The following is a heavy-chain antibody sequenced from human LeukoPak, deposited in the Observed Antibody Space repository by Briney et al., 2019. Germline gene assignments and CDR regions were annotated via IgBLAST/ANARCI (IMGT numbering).Heavy chain of an antibody. D-gene: IGHD5-18*01. Sequence: PSETLSLTRAVYGGSFSGYYWSWIRQPPGKGLEWIGEINHSGSTNYNPSLKSRVTISVDTSKNQFSLKLSSVTAADTAVYYCARTAMVSGIDYWGQGTLVTVSS. V-gene: IGHV4-34*01. CDR2: INHSGST. J-gene: IGHJ4*02. CDR1: GGSFSGYY. CDR3: ARTAMVSGIDY.